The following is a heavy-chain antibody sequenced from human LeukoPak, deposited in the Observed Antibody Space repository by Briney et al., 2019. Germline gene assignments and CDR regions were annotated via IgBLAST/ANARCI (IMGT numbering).Heavy chain of an antibody. Sequence: PGRSLRLSCAASGFTFSNYGMHWVRQAPDKGLEWVAVISYDGSNKYYADSLKGRFTISRDNSKNTLYLQMNSLRADDTALYYCAKDSYYYDSSGYYPQYYYYYMDVWGKGTTVTVSS. CDR2: ISYDGSNK. J-gene: IGHJ6*03. D-gene: IGHD3-22*01. CDR1: GFTFSNYG. V-gene: IGHV3-30*18. CDR3: AKDSYYYDSSGYYPQYYYYYMDV.